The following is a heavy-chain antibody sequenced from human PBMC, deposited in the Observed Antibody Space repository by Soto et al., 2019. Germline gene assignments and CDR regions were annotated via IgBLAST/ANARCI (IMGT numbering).Heavy chain of an antibody. V-gene: IGHV4-31*03. Sequence: QMQLRESGPGLVKPAQTLSLTCSASGGSIVSSGHYWNWIRHLPGKGLEWIGYVYYTGRTSYNPSLKSRLTISVDTSANQFSLTLRSVTAADTAVYFCARYRGGEDYYYGMDVWGPGTTVTVSS. CDR1: GGSIVSSGHY. CDR3: ARYRGGEDYYYGMDV. D-gene: IGHD3-10*01. J-gene: IGHJ6*02. CDR2: VYYTGRT.